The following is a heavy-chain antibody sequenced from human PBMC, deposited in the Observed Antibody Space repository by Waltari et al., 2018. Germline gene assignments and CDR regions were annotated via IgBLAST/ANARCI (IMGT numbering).Heavy chain of an antibody. J-gene: IGHJ3*02. Sequence: QVQLQESGPGLVKPSETLSLTCTVSGGSISSYYWSWIRQPAGKGLEWIGRIYTSGSTNYNPSLKSRVTMSVDTSKNQFSLKLSSVTAADTAVYYCARDPSSSIAARGDAFDIWGQGTMVTVSS. CDR1: GGSISSYY. D-gene: IGHD6-6*01. V-gene: IGHV4-4*07. CDR2: IYTSGST. CDR3: ARDPSSSIAARGDAFDI.